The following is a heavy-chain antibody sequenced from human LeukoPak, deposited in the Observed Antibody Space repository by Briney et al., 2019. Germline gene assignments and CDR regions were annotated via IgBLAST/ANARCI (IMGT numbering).Heavy chain of an antibody. D-gene: IGHD3-10*01. CDR2: IYYSGST. J-gene: IGHJ5*02. V-gene: IGHV4-59*01. Sequence: SETLSLTCTVSGGSITSYYWHWIRQPPGKGLEWIGYIYYSGSTNYNPSLKSRVNISVDTSRKQFSLKLHSVSAADTAVYYCARDRGRATWFDPWGQGTVVTVSS. CDR1: GGSITSYY. CDR3: ARDRGRATWFDP.